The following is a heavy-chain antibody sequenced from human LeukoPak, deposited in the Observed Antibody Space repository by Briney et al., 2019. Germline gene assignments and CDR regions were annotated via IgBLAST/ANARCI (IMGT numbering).Heavy chain of an antibody. CDR1: GGTFSSYG. D-gene: IGHD3-3*01. CDR3: ARDLGRITIFGVVSAEYYYYYMDV. V-gene: IGHV1-69*01. J-gene: IGHJ6*03. Sequence: SSVKVSCKASGGTFSSYGISWVRQAPGQGLEWMGGIIPIFGTASYAQKFQGRVTITADESTSTAYMELSSLRSEDTAVYYCARDLGRITIFGVVSAEYYYYYMDVWGKGTTVTLSS. CDR2: IIPIFGTA.